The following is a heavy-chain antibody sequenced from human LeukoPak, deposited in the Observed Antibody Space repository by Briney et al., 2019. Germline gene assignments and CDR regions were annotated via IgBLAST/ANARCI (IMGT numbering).Heavy chain of an antibody. D-gene: IGHD2-15*01. J-gene: IGHJ4*02. CDR2: MNTKSGNT. CDR1: GYTFFSYD. V-gene: IGHV1-8*01. CDR3: ARGGRRTDY. Sequence: ASVKVSCKASGYTFFSYDINWVRQAAGQGPEWMGWMNTKSGNTGYAQKFQGRVTMTRNTSRTTAYMELSSLRSEDTAVYYCARGGRRTDYWGQGTLVTVSS.